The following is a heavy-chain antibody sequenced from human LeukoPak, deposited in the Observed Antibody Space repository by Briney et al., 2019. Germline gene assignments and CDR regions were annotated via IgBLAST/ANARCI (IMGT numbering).Heavy chain of an antibody. CDR1: GGSISSYY. V-gene: IGHV4-4*07. J-gene: IGHJ4*02. CDR2: IYTSGST. D-gene: IGHD3-3*01. Sequence: SETLSLTCTVSGGSISSYYWSWIRQPAGKGLEWIGRIYTSGSTNYNPSLKSRVTMSVDTSNNQLSLKLTSVTAADTAVYYCARHISGAFGVVMDYWGQGTLVIVSS. CDR3: ARHISGAFGVVMDY.